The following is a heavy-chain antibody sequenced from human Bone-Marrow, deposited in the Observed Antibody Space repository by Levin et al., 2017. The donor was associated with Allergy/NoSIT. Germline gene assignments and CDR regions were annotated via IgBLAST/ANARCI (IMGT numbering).Heavy chain of an antibody. CDR1: GFTIGTNF. D-gene: IGHD3-10*01. CDR3: TIELLTDDYYYYGMDV. Sequence: GGSLRLSCSAPGFTIGTNFMSWVRQAPGKGLEWVSIIYNNGKTFYADSVKGRFSISRDNSKNTLYLHMNSLRAEDTAVYYCTIELLTDDYYYYGMDVWGPGTTVIVSS. J-gene: IGHJ6*02. CDR2: IYNNGKT. V-gene: IGHV3-53*01.